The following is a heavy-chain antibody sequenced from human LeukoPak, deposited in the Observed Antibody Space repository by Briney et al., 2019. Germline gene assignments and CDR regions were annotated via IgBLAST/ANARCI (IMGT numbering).Heavy chain of an antibody. CDR3: ARPRSQWPGNDAFEI. J-gene: IGHJ3*02. V-gene: IGHV4-4*07. Sequence: SETLSLTCTVSGGSISSYYWSWIRQPAGKGLEWIGRIYTSGSTNYNPSLKSRVTISIDTSKNQFSLRMTSVTAADTAVYYCARPRSQWPGNDAFEIWGQGTMVTVSS. CDR1: GGSISSYY. D-gene: IGHD6-19*01. CDR2: IYTSGST.